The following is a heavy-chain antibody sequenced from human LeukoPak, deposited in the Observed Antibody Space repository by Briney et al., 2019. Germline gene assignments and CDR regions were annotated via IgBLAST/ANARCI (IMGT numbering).Heavy chain of an antibody. D-gene: IGHD3-3*01. V-gene: IGHV4-59*01. CDR2: IHYSGST. CDR1: GGSISSYY. J-gene: IGHJ3*02. CDR3: ARFGGPHAFDI. Sequence: SETLSLTCTVSGGSISSYYWSWIRQAPGKGLEWIGYIHYSGSTTYNPSLKSRVTISVDTSKNQFSLNLSSVTAADTAVYYCARFGGPHAFDIWGQGTVVTVSS.